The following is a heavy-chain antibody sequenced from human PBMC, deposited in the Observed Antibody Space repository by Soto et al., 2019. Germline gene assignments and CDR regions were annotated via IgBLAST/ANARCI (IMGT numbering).Heavy chain of an antibody. CDR1: GFTFSSYA. D-gene: IGHD6-13*01. V-gene: IGHV3-23*01. Sequence: GGSLRLSCAASGFTFSSYAMSWVRQAPGKGLEWVSAISGSGGSTYYADSVKGRFTISRDNSKNTLYLQMNSVRAEDTAVYYGAKDQSSRGSSSWPFDPWGQGTLVTVSS. CDR2: ISGSGGST. CDR3: AKDQSSRGSSSWPFDP. J-gene: IGHJ5*02.